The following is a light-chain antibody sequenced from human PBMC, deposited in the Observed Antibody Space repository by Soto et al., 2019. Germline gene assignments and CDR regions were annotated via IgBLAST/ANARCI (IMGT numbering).Light chain of an antibody. V-gene: IGLV2-18*02. Sequence: QSVLTPPPSVSGSPGQSVPISCTGTSSDVGSYNRVSWYQQPPGTAPKLMIYEVSNRPSGVPDRFSGSKSGNTASLTISGLQAEDEADYYCSSYTSSSTHVVFGGGTKLTVL. J-gene: IGLJ2*01. CDR2: EVS. CDR1: SSDVGSYNR. CDR3: SSYTSSSTHVV.